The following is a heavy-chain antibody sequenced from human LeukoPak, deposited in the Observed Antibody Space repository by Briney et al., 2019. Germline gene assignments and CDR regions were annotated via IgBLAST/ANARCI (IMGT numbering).Heavy chain of an antibody. CDR1: GFTLSSYG. J-gene: IGHJ6*03. V-gene: IGHV3-30*02. CDR2: IRYDGNSK. D-gene: IGHD4-17*01. CDR3: VKNDYGDYYYYMDV. Sequence: PGGSLRLSCAVSGFTLSSYGMHWVRQAPGRGREWMTFIRYDGNSKYYAGSVKGRFTISRDNSKNTLYLQMNSLRAEDTAVYYCVKNDYGDYYYYMDVGGKGTTVTVS.